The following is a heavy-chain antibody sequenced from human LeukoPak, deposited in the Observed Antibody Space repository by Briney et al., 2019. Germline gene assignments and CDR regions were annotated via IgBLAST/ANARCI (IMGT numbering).Heavy chain of an antibody. J-gene: IGHJ4*02. CDR2: IRSKANSYAT. CDR1: GFTFSGSA. D-gene: IGHD1-26*01. Sequence: PGGSLRLSCAASGFTFSGSAMHWVRQASGKGLEWVGRIRSKANSYATAYAASVKGRFTISRDDSKNTAYLQMNSLKTEDTAVYYCAKLWELRRYFDYWGQGTLVTVSS. V-gene: IGHV3-73*01. CDR3: AKLWELRRYFDY.